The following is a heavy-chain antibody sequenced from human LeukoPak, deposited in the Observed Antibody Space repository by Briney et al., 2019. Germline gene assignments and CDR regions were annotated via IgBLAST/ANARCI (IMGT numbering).Heavy chain of an antibody. D-gene: IGHD6-19*01. Sequence: PGGSLRLSCAASGFTFSKYWMLWVRQAPGKGLESVSRINTDGTVTTYADSVKGQFTVSRDNADNTMFLQTNSVRDEDTAVYYCATKQWLAPPPDSWGQGTPVTVSS. CDR2: INTDGTVT. V-gene: IGHV3-74*01. J-gene: IGHJ4*02. CDR3: ATKQWLAPPPDS. CDR1: GFTFSKYW.